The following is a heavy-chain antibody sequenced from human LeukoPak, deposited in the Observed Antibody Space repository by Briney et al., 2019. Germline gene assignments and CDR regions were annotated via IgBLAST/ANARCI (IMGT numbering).Heavy chain of an antibody. J-gene: IGHJ4*02. Sequence: HPSETLSLTCAVYGGSFSGYYWSWIRQPPGKGLEWIGEINHSGSTNYNPSLKSRVTISVDTSKNQFSLKLSSVTAADTAVYYCAGGGLYYDILTGYYNGYCFDYWGQGTLVTVSS. V-gene: IGHV4-34*01. CDR2: INHSGST. CDR3: AGGGLYYDILTGYYNGYCFDY. CDR1: GGSFSGYY. D-gene: IGHD3-9*01.